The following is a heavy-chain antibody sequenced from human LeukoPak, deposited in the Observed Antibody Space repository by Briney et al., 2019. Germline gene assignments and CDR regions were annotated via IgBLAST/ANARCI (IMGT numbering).Heavy chain of an antibody. V-gene: IGHV3-48*03. D-gene: IGHD6-13*01. J-gene: IGHJ4*02. CDR2: ITSDGTNM. CDR3: ARVGSIAAAGTYDY. Sequence: GGSLRLSCAASGFTFSSYEMNWVRQAPGKGLEWVSYITSDGTNMHYADSVKGRFTFSRDNAKNSLYLQMDSLRAEDTAVYYCARVGSIAAAGTYDYWGQGTLVTVSS. CDR1: GFTFSSYE.